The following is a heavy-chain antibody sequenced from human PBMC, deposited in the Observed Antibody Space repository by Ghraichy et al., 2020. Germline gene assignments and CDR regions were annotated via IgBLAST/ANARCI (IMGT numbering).Heavy chain of an antibody. CDR3: ASDYSSTFDY. D-gene: IGHD6-13*01. Sequence: SETLSLTCTVSGGSISSSSYYWGWIRQPPGKGLEWIGTIYYSGSTYYNPSLKSRVTISVDTSKNQFSLKLSSVTAADTAVYYCASDYSSTFDYWGQGTLVTVSS. V-gene: IGHV4-39*01. CDR1: GGSISSSSYY. CDR2: IYYSGST. J-gene: IGHJ4*02.